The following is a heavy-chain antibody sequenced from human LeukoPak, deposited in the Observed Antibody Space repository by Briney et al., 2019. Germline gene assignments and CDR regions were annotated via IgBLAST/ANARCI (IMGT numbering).Heavy chain of an antibody. V-gene: IGHV3-53*01. D-gene: IGHD1-26*01. J-gene: IGHJ6*03. Sequence: GGSLRLSCAASGFTVSSNYMSWVRQAPGKGLEWVSVVYSGGSTYYADSVKGRFTISRDNAKNSLYLQMNSLGAEDTAVYYCARWVYMDVWGKGTTVTVSS. CDR1: GFTVSSNY. CDR2: VYSGGST. CDR3: ARWVYMDV.